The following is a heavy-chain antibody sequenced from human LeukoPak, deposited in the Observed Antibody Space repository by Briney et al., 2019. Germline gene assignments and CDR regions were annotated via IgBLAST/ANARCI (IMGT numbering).Heavy chain of an antibody. V-gene: IGHV3-21*04. D-gene: IGHD3-10*01. J-gene: IGHJ2*01. CDR1: GFTFSSYS. Sequence: GGSLRLSCAASGFTFSSYSMNWVRQAPGKGLEWVSSISSSSSYIYYADSVKGRFTISRDNSKNTLYLQMNSLRAEDTAVYYCASMERHWYFDLWGRGTLVTVSS. CDR2: ISSSSSYI. CDR3: ASMERHWYFDL.